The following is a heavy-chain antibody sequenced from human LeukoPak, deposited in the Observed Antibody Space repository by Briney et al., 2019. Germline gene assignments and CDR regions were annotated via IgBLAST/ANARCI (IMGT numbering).Heavy chain of an antibody. CDR2: ISGSGGST. V-gene: IGHV3-23*01. CDR1: GFTFSSYA. Sequence: GGSLRLSCAASGFTFSSYAMSWVRKAPGKGLEWVSAISGSGGSTYYADSVKGRFTISRDNSKNTLYLQMNSLRAEDTAVYYCAARNYYDSSGYYWYYFDYWGQGTLVIVSS. CDR3: AARNYYDSSGYYWYYFDY. D-gene: IGHD3-22*01. J-gene: IGHJ4*02.